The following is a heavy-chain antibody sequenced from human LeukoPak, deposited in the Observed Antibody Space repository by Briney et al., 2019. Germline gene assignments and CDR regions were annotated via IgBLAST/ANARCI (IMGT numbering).Heavy chain of an antibody. CDR3: AWLTIASNAFDS. Sequence: SETLSLTCTVSGGSISSSGYYWGWLRQPPGKGLEWFGSIYYSGSPYYNPSLKSRVTISVDTSKNHFSLTLSSVTAADTAMFYCAWLTIASNAFDSWGQGTMVTVSS. CDR2: IYYSGSP. J-gene: IGHJ3*02. D-gene: IGHD2-15*01. V-gene: IGHV4-39*02. CDR1: GGSISSSGYY.